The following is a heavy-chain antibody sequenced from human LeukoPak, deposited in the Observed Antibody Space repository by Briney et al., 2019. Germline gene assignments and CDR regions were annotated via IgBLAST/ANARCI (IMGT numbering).Heavy chain of an antibody. CDR3: AKDRANFGY. Sequence: QPGASLRLSCAASGFTFSSNAMSWVRQAPGKGLEWVSGISGSGVSTYYADSVKGRFTISRDNSKNTLYLQMNSLRAEDTAVYHCAKDRANFGYWGQGTLVTVSS. CDR1: GFTFSSNA. CDR2: ISGSGVST. V-gene: IGHV3-23*01. J-gene: IGHJ4*02.